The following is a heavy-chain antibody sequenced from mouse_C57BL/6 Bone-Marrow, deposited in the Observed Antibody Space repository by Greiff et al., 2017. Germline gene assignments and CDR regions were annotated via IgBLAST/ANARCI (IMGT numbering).Heavy chain of an antibody. CDR3: TRALNYAYWYFDV. Sequence: EVMLVESGEGLVKPGGSLKLSCAASGFTFSSYAMSWVRQTPEKRLEWVAYISSGGDYIYYADTVKGRFTISRDNARNTLYLQMSSLKSEDTAMYYCTRALNYAYWYFDVWGTGTTVTVSS. CDR1: GFTFSSYA. V-gene: IGHV5-9-1*02. CDR2: ISSGGDYI. D-gene: IGHD1-1*01. J-gene: IGHJ1*03.